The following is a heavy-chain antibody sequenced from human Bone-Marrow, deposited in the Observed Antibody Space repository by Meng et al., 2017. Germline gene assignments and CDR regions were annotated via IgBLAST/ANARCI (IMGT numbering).Heavy chain of an antibody. V-gene: IGHV4-4*07. CDR3: ARDLHYYGSDRFNP. CDR1: GGSISSYY. Sequence: SETLSLTCTVSGGSISSYYWSWIRQPAGKGLEWIGRIYTSGSTNYNPSLKRRVTMSVDTSKNQFSLKLSSVTAADTAVYYCARDLHYYGSDRFNPWGQGTLVTVSS. J-gene: IGHJ5*02. D-gene: IGHD3-10*01. CDR2: IYTSGST.